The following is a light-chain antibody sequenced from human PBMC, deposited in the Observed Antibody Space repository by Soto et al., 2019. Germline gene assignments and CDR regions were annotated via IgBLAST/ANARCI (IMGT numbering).Light chain of an antibody. V-gene: IGKV1-39*01. CDR1: QSIRSY. Sequence: DIEMTQSPSSLSASVGDRVTITCRASQSIRSYLNWYQQNSGRAPKLLIYAASNLQSGVPSRFSGSGSGTDFTLTISSLQPEDFETYYCQQSYSNPITFGQGTRLEIK. J-gene: IGKJ5*01. CDR3: QQSYSNPIT. CDR2: AAS.